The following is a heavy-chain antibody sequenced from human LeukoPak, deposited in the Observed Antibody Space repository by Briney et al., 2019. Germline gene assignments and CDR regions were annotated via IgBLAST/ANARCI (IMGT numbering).Heavy chain of an antibody. CDR1: ALTFSSHW. D-gene: IGHD1-26*01. V-gene: IGHV3-7*03. Sequence: PGGSLRLSCVASALTFSSHWMSWVRQAPGKGLEWVANIVQDGSQKYYVDSVKGRFTISRDNGKNSLYLQMNSLRAEDTAVYYCARNEKWGRDYWGQGTLVTVSS. J-gene: IGHJ4*02. CDR2: IVQDGSQK. CDR3: ARNEKWGRDY.